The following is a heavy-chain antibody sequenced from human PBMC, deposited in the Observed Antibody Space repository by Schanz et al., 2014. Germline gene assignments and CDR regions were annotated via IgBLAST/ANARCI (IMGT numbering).Heavy chain of an antibody. CDR3: ARVGDRFYHNYYMDV. CDR1: GFTFSDHY. D-gene: IGHD4-17*01. CDR2: IDGKSTTV. Sequence: VQLVESGGGLVQPGGSLRLSCAASGFTFSDHYMDWVRQAPGKGLEWLSYIDGKSTTVYYADSVKGRFTVSRDNARISLYLHKNALGAEDTAVYYCARVGDRFYHNYYMDVWGKGTTVTVSS. V-gene: IGHV3-11*04. J-gene: IGHJ6*03.